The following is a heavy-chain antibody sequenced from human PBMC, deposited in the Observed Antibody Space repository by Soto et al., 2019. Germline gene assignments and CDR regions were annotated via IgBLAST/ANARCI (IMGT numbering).Heavy chain of an antibody. D-gene: IGHD1-1*01. Sequence: GGSLRLSCAGSGFTFSSYAMCWIRQAPGKGLEWVAGISGSGDMTFHADSVKGRFTISRDNSRSTLYLQMYSLRDEDTAVYHCTKVKDAGVLTTIFDYWGRGTLVTVSS. CDR1: GFTFSSYA. J-gene: IGHJ4*02. CDR2: ISGSGDMT. V-gene: IGHV3-23*01. CDR3: TKVKDAGVLTTIFDY.